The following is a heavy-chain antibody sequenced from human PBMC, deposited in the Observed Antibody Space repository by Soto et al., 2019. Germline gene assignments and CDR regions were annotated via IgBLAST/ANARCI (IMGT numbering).Heavy chain of an antibody. D-gene: IGHD3-10*01. CDR1: GFTFSSYG. V-gene: IGHV3-30*18. CDR2: ISYDGSNK. J-gene: IGHJ5*02. Sequence: GGSLRLCCAASGFTFSSYGMHWVRQAPGKGLEWVAVISYDGSNKYYADSVKGRFTISRDNSKNTLYLQMNSLRAEDTAVYYCANIGFGELFVNWFDPWGQGTLVTVSS. CDR3: ANIGFGELFVNWFDP.